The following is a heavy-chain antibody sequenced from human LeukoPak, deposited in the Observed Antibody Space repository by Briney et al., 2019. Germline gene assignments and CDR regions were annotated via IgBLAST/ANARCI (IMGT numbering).Heavy chain of an antibody. CDR1: GFTFSSYG. CDR2: ISYDGSNK. J-gene: IGHJ4*02. D-gene: IGHD5-18*01. V-gene: IGHV3-30*18. Sequence: GRSLRLSCAASGFTFSSYGMHWVRQAPGRGLEWVAVISYDGSNKYYADSVKGRFTISRDNSKNTLYLQMNSLRAEDTAVYYCAKDRWYTAMGLLDYWGQGTLVTVSS. CDR3: AKDRWYTAMGLLDY.